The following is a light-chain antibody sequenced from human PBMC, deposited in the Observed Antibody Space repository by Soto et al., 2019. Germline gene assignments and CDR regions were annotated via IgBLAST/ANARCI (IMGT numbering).Light chain of an antibody. CDR3: QQYNTYST. V-gene: IGKV1-5*01. J-gene: IGKJ5*01. CDR2: DAS. Sequence: DIQLTQSPSTLSAPQGDRVTITCRASQSISSWLAWYQQKPGKATKLLIYDASSLESGVPSRFSGSGSGTDFTLTISSLQPDDFATYYCQQYNTYSTFGQGTRLEIK. CDR1: QSISSW.